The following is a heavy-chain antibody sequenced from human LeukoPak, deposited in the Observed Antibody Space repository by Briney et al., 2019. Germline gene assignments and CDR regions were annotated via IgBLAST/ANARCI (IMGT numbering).Heavy chain of an antibody. CDR3: ATSWGPDTSAFRWGRDGMDV. CDR1: GLTFNNYA. V-gene: IGHV3-23*01. Sequence: GGSLRLSCAVSGLTFNNYAMSWVRQAPGKGLEWVSAISKSGDHTYYAASAKGRSTIYRDNSKNTQYLQMNSLRAEDTAVYYCATSWGPDTSAFRWGRDGMDVWGQGTTVIVS. J-gene: IGHJ6*02. CDR2: ISKSGDHT. D-gene: IGHD3-16*01.